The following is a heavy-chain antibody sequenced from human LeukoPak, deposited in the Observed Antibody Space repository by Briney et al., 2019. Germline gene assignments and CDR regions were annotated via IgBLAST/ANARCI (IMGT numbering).Heavy chain of an antibody. Sequence: SVKVSCKASGGTFSSYAISWVQQAPGQGLEWMGGIIPIFGTANYAQKFQGRVTITADKSTSTAYMELSSLRSEDTAVYYCARATVAGTGVDIWGQGTMVTVSS. CDR2: IIPIFGTA. D-gene: IGHD6-19*01. CDR1: GGTFSSYA. J-gene: IGHJ3*02. CDR3: ARATVAGTGVDI. V-gene: IGHV1-69*06.